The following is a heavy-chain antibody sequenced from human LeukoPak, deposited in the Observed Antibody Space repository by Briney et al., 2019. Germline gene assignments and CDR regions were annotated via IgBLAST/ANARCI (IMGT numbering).Heavy chain of an antibody. Sequence: GGSLRLSCAASGFTFSSYAMHWVRQAPGKGLEWVAVISYDGSNKYYADSVKGRFTISRDSSKNTLYLQMNSLRAEDTAVYYCARDVISSGEYYSDYWGQGTLVTVSS. V-gene: IGHV3-30-3*01. CDR3: ARDVISSGEYYSDY. D-gene: IGHD3-22*01. CDR1: GFTFSSYA. CDR2: ISYDGSNK. J-gene: IGHJ4*02.